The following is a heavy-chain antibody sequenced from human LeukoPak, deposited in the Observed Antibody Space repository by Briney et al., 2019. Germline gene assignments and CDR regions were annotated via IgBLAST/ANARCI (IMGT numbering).Heavy chain of an antibody. V-gene: IGHV3-74*01. CDR2: INSAGSGT. J-gene: IGHJ4*02. Sequence: GGSLRLSCAASGFTFSSYWMHWVRQAPGKGLVWVSRINSAGSGTSYAESVKGRFNISRDNAKNTLYLQMNSLRGEDTAVYYCARAVAGKPPDYWGQGTLVTDSS. CDR1: GFTFSSYW. CDR3: ARAVAGKPPDY. D-gene: IGHD6-19*01.